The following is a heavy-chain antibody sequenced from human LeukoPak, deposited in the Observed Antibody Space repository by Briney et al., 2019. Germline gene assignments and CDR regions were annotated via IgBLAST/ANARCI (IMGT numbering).Heavy chain of an antibody. CDR1: GGSISRYY. D-gene: IGHD3-22*01. V-gene: IGHV4-59*01. CDR3: ARWGYFDRSTYFVVEY. Sequence: SETLSLTCAVSGGSISRYYWNWIRQPPGESLEWIGWIHYSGSTAYNPSLESRVTMSVDTSKNHISLKMTSVTAADTATYYCARWGYFDRSTYFVVEYWGQGVLVTVSS. J-gene: IGHJ4*02. CDR2: IHYSGST.